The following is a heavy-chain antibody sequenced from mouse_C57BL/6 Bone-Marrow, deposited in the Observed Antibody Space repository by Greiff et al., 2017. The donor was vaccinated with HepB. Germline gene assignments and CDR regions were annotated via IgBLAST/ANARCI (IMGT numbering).Heavy chain of an antibody. Sequence: VQLQHPGAELVKPGASVKLSCKASGYTFTSYWMHWVKQRPGRGLEWIGRIDPNSGGTKYNEKFKSKATLTVDKPSSTAYMQLSSLTSEDSAVYYCARGYYGRKPYWYFDVWGTGTTVTVSS. J-gene: IGHJ1*03. V-gene: IGHV1-72*01. CDR2: IDPNSGGT. CDR1: GYTFTSYW. CDR3: ARGYYGRKPYWYFDV. D-gene: IGHD1-1*01.